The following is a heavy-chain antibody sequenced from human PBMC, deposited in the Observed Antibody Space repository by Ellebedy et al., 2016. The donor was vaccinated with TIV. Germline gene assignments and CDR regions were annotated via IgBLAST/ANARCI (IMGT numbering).Heavy chain of an antibody. CDR2: IKQDGSEK. Sequence: GESLKISCVDSGFSFSIYSMSWVRQAPGKGLEWVANIKQDGSEKYYVDSVKGRFNISRDNAKNSLYLQMNSLRAEETAVYYCARARGLLYEKWGGAGYGMDVWGQGTTVSVSS. D-gene: IGHD1-26*01. J-gene: IGHJ6*02. CDR3: ARARGLLYEKWGGAGYGMDV. CDR1: GFSFSIYS. V-gene: IGHV3-7*03.